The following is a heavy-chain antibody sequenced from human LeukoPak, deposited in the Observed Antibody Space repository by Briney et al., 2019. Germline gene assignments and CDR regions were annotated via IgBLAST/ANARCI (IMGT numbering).Heavy chain of an antibody. D-gene: IGHD5-12*01. J-gene: IGHJ4*02. CDR1: GFTVSSNY. Sequence: PGGALRLSCAASGFTVSSNYRSSVRQAPGKGLEWVSVIYSSGSTYYADSVKGRFTISRDNSKNTLYLQMNSLRAEDTAVYYCARNGDIVATIWYFDYWGQGTLVTVSS. CDR3: ARNGDIVATIWYFDY. CDR2: IYSSGST. V-gene: IGHV3-66*02.